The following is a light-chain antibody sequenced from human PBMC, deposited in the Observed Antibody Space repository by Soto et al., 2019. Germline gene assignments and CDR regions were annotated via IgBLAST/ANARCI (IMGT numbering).Light chain of an antibody. CDR3: QQYNSYPLT. J-gene: IGKJ4*01. V-gene: IGKV1-5*03. CDR1: QSISSW. CDR2: KAS. Sequence: DIQMTQSPSTLSASVGDRVTITCRASQSISSWLAWYQQKPGKAPKLLIYKASSLESGVPSRFSGSGSGTEFTLTISRLQPDDFATYYCQQYNSYPLTFGGGIKVDIK.